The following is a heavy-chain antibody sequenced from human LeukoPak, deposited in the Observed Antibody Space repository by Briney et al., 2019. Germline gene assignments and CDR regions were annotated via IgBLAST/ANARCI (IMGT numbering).Heavy chain of an antibody. CDR1: GGSISNYY. D-gene: IGHD2-2*01. J-gene: IGHJ4*02. V-gene: IGHV4-59*01. CDR3: ARLPRYCSTTTCYLNYFDF. CDR2: VYYSGST. Sequence: SETLSLTCTVSGGSISNYYWSWIRQPPGKGLEWIGYVYYSGSTNCNPSLKSRVTISVDTSKNQFSLKLSSVTAADTAVYYCARLPRYCSTTTCYLNYFDFWGQGTLVTVSS.